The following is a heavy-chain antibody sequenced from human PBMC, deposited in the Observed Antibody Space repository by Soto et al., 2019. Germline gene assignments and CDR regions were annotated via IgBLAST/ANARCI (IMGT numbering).Heavy chain of an antibody. D-gene: IGHD3-3*01. J-gene: IGHJ3*02. CDR3: SWVGDFCHYRGAFDI. Sequence: QGQLVQSGGEVKKPGASVKVSCRASGYTFTTYGMSWVRQAPGQGLEWLGWISTYNGDTNYVQKVQGRDTLTTDTSTRTSYMELGTLKYDAAAGYCCSWVGDFCHYRGAFDIWGQGTLVTVSS. V-gene: IGHV1-18*04. CDR2: ISTYNGDT. CDR1: GYTFTTYG.